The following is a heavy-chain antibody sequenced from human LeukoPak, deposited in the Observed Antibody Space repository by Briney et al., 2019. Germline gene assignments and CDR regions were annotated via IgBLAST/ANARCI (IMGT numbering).Heavy chain of an antibody. CDR1: GFTFSSYA. V-gene: IGHV3-30*10. Sequence: GGSLRLSRAASGFTFSSYAMHWVRQAPGKGLEWVAVISSDGSNKYYTDSAKGRFTFSRDNSKNTLYLQMNSLRTDDTAVYYCARGRTFQLSTYIQLSFFDYWGQGTLVTVSS. CDR3: ARGRTFQLSTYIQLSFFDY. CDR2: ISSDGSNK. J-gene: IGHJ4*02. D-gene: IGHD3-16*02.